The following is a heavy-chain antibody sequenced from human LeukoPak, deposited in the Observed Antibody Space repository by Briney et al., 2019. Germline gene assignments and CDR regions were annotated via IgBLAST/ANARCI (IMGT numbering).Heavy chain of an antibody. J-gene: IGHJ3*02. CDR1: GFTFSSCS. V-gene: IGHV3-48*01. D-gene: IGHD6-6*01. CDR2: IRSSSSTI. Sequence: PGGSLRLSCAASGFTFSSCSMNWVRQAPGKGLEWVSYIRSSSSTIYYADSVKGRFTISRDNAKNSLYLQMNSLRAEDTAVYYCAREIPESSPIAFDIWGQGTMVTVSS. CDR3: AREIPESSPIAFDI.